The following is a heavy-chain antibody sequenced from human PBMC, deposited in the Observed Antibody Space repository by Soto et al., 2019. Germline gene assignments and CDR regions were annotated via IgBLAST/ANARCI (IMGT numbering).Heavy chain of an antibody. CDR3: AKDRSALSGVLHDAFDI. CDR2: ISGSGGST. Sequence: GGSLRLSCAASGFTFSSYAMSWVRQAPGKGLEWVSAISGSGGSTYYADSVKGRFTISRDNSKNTLYLQMNSLRAEDTAVYYCAKDRSALSGVLHDAFDIWGQGTMVTVSS. J-gene: IGHJ3*02. D-gene: IGHD2-15*01. V-gene: IGHV3-23*01. CDR1: GFTFSSYA.